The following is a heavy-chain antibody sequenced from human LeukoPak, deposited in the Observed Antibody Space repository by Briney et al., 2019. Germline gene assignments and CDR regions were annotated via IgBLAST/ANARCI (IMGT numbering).Heavy chain of an antibody. CDR2: ISYDGSNK. Sequence: PGGSLRLSCAASGFTFSSYGMHWVRQAPGKGLEWVAVISYDGSNKYYADSVKGRFTISRDNSKNTLYLQMNSLRAEDTAVYYCAKDQYRGVGATTNFDYWGQGTLVTVSS. D-gene: IGHD1-26*01. CDR1: GFTFSSYG. CDR3: AKDQYRGVGATTNFDY. J-gene: IGHJ4*02. V-gene: IGHV3-30*18.